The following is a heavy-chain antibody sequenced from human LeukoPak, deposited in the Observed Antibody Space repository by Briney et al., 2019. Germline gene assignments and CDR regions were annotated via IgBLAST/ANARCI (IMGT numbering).Heavy chain of an antibody. V-gene: IGHV6-1*01. J-gene: IGHJ4*02. D-gene: IGHD3-10*01. Sequence: SQTLSLTCAISGDGVSSNSAAWSWIRQSPSRGLEWLGRTLYRSKWYNDYATSVKSRIIINPDTSKNQLSLQVNSVTPEDTAVYYCARGSNYGSGSYLFDYWGQGTLVTVSS. CDR2: TLYRSKWYN. CDR1: GDGVSSNSAA. CDR3: ARGSNYGSGSYLFDY.